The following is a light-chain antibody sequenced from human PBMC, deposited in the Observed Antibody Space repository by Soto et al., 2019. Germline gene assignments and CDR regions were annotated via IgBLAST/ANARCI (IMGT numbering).Light chain of an antibody. J-gene: IGKJ3*01. CDR1: QSVSSTY. CDR2: GAS. CDR3: QQYGSSQFT. Sequence: EMVMTQSPATLSVSPGERATLSCRASQSVSSTYLAWYQHKPGQAPRLLIYGASSRATGIPDRFSGSGSGTDFTLTINRLELEDFAVYYCQQYGSSQFTFGPGTKVDI. V-gene: IGKV3-20*01.